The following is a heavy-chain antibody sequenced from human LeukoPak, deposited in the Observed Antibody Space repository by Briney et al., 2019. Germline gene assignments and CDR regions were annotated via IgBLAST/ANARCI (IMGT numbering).Heavy chain of an antibody. CDR3: ARSDGDDYYDSSGSFDY. J-gene: IGHJ4*02. Sequence: PSETLSLTCTVSGGSISSHYWSWIRQPPGKGQEWIWYIYNSGSTNYNPSLKSRVTISVDTSKNQFSLKLSSVTAADTAVYYCARSDGDDYYDSSGSFDYWGQGTLVTVS. CDR2: IYNSGST. CDR1: GGSISSHY. D-gene: IGHD3-22*01. V-gene: IGHV4-59*11.